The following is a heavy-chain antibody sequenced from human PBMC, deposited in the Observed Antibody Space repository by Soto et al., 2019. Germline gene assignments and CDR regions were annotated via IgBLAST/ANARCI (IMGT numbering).Heavy chain of an antibody. Sequence: SETLSLTCTVSGDSINSDYWSWVRQPPGKGLEWIGYIYNSGSTNYNPSHKSRVTMSLDPSNNQYSLILSYSTVADMAVYYCARYLRSGLYYMDVWGKGTTVTVSS. CDR2: IYNSGST. J-gene: IGHJ6*03. CDR1: GDSINSDY. V-gene: IGHV4-59*08. D-gene: IGHD3-3*01. CDR3: ARYLRSGLYYMDV.